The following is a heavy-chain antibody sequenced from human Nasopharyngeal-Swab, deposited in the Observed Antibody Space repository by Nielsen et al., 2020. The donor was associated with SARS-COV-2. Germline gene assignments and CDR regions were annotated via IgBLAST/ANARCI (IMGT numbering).Heavy chain of an antibody. CDR2: INPNSGGT. CDR3: ARSHIVVVTDAFDI. J-gene: IGHJ3*02. Sequence: ASVKVSCKASGDTFTGYYMHWVRQAPAQGLEWMGWINPNSGGTNYAQKFQGWVTMTRETSISTAYMELSRLRSDDTAVYYCARSHIVVVTDAFDIWGQGTMVTVSS. CDR1: GDTFTGYY. D-gene: IGHD2-21*02. V-gene: IGHV1-2*04.